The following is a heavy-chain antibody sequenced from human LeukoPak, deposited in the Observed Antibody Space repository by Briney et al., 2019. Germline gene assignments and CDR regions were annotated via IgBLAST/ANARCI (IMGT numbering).Heavy chain of an antibody. CDR2: IRNDGSNK. Sequence: GGSLRLSCAASGFSFSSYGMHWVRQAPGKGLEWVTFIRNDGSNKYYADSVRGRFTISRDNSKNTLYLQMNSLRAEDTAVYYCVKDRRDYGDSSFDYWGQGTLVTVSS. V-gene: IGHV3-30*02. CDR1: GFSFSSYG. J-gene: IGHJ4*02. D-gene: IGHD4-17*01. CDR3: VKDRRDYGDSSFDY.